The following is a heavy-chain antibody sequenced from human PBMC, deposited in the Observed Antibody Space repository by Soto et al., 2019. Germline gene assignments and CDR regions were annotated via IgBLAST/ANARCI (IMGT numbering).Heavy chain of an antibody. V-gene: IGHV4-39*01. Sequence: SVTLSLTCTVWGASISSSSYYRGWIRQPPGKGLEWIGSIYYSGSTYYNPSLKSRVTISVDTSKNQFSLKLSSVTAADTAVYYCARRGSYYDSSGYYYDVYAFDIWGQGTMVT. CDR2: IYYSGST. D-gene: IGHD3-22*01. CDR3: ARRGSYYDSSGYYYDVYAFDI. CDR1: GASISSSSYY. J-gene: IGHJ3*02.